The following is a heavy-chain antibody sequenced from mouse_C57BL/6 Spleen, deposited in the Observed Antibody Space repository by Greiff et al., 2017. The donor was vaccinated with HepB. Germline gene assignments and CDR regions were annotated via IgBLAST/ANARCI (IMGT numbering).Heavy chain of an antibody. J-gene: IGHJ2*01. D-gene: IGHD3-1*01. CDR2: IDPENGDT. CDR3: IMGYYFDY. V-gene: IGHV14-4*01. Sequence: DVKVVESGAELVRPGASVKLSCTASGFNFKDDYMHWVKQRPEQGLEWIGWIDPENGDTEYASKFQGKATITADTSSNTAYLQLSSLTSEDTAVYYCIMGYYFDYWGHGATLTVSS. CDR1: GFNFKDDY.